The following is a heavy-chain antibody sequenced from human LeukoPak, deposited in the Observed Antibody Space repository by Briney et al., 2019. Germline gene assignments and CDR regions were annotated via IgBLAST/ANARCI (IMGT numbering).Heavy chain of an antibody. CDR1: GGSFSGYY. Sequence: PSETLSLTCAVYGGSFSGYYWSWIRQPPGKGLEWIGEIYHSGSTNYNPSLKSRVTISVDKSKNQFSLKLSSVTAADTAVYYCARATPITMIVVVTDAFDIWGQGTMVTVSS. J-gene: IGHJ3*02. CDR2: IYHSGST. D-gene: IGHD3-22*01. CDR3: ARATPITMIVVVTDAFDI. V-gene: IGHV4-34*01.